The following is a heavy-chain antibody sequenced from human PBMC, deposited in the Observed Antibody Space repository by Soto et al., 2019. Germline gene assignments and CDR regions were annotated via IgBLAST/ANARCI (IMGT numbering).Heavy chain of an antibody. J-gene: IGHJ1*01. Sequence: ASVKVSCKPSGYIFTAYSMHWVRKAPGQGLEWMGVVNPSGGSAHYAQSFEGRVTLTRDTSTSTFYMELSSLRSEDTAVYYCAREENCRGGTCYSEYFHHWGQGTLVTVSS. CDR1: GYIFTAYS. D-gene: IGHD2-15*01. V-gene: IGHV1-46*01. CDR2: VNPSGGSA. CDR3: AREENCRGGTCYSEYFHH.